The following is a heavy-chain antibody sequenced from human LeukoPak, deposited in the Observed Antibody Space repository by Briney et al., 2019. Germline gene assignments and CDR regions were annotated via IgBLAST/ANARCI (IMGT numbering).Heavy chain of an antibody. CDR1: GFTFSSYW. Sequence: GGSLRLSCAASGFTFSSYWMHWVRPVPGKGLVWVSRIGTDGSSTTYADYVKGRFSISRDNATNTLYLQMNSLRAEDTAVYYCARDKYGGNSNAFDIWGQGTLVTVSS. D-gene: IGHD4-23*01. CDR3: ARDKYGGNSNAFDI. J-gene: IGHJ3*02. V-gene: IGHV3-74*01. CDR2: IGTDGSST.